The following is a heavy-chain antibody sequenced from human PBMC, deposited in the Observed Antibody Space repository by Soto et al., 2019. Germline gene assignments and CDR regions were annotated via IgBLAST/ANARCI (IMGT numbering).Heavy chain of an antibody. CDR3: AKRRHIGASGPFDY. D-gene: IGHD6-13*01. CDR1: GFTFNTYA. J-gene: IGHJ4*02. Sequence: GGSLRLSCAASGFTFNTYAMSWVRQAPGKGLEWVSTVSGSGDNTYYKDSVKGRFTISRDNSKNTLYLQMNSLRTEDTAIYYCAKRRHIGASGPFDYWGQGTLVTVSS. V-gene: IGHV3-23*01. CDR2: VSGSGDNT.